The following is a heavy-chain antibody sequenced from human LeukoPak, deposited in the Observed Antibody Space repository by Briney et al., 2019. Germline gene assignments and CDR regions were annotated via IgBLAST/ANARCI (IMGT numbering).Heavy chain of an antibody. CDR1: GFIFRSYA. CDR2: ISYDSSNK. J-gene: IGHJ4*02. CDR3: AKPRQGQEYSGDRNHDFDF. V-gene: IGHV3-30*18. D-gene: IGHD6-6*01. Sequence: GGSLRLSCAASGFIFRSYAIHWVRQVPGKGLEWVAIISYDSSNKYYSDSVRGRFAISRDNSKNTLYLQMNSLRTDDTAMYFCAKPRQGQEYSGDRNHDFDFWGQGTLVTVSS.